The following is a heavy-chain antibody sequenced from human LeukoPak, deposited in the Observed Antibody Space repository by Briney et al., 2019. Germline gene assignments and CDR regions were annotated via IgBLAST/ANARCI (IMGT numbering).Heavy chain of an antibody. Sequence: SQTLSLTCTVSGGSISSGSYYWSSIRQPAGKGLEWIGRIYTRGSTNYNPSLKSRVTISVDTSKNQFSLKLSSVTAADTAVYYCARGINYYGSGSYYPAIDYWGQGTLVTVSS. V-gene: IGHV4-61*02. CDR1: GGSISSGSYY. D-gene: IGHD3-10*01. CDR2: IYTRGST. J-gene: IGHJ4*02. CDR3: ARGINYYGSGSYYPAIDY.